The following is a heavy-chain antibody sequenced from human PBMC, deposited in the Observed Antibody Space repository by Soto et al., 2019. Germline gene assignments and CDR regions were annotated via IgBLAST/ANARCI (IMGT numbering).Heavy chain of an antibody. CDR3: ARGVVIKHYYYYYMYV. D-gene: IGHD3-3*01. J-gene: IGHJ6*03. V-gene: IGHV1-69*02. CDR2: IIPILGIA. CDR1: GGTFSSYT. Sequence: QVQLVQSGAEVKKPGSSVKVSCKASGGTFSSYTISWVRQAPGQGREWMGRIIPILGIANYAQKFQGRVTIPAVKSTSTAYMELGSLRSEDTAVYYGARGVVIKHYYYYYMYVWGKGTTVTVSS.